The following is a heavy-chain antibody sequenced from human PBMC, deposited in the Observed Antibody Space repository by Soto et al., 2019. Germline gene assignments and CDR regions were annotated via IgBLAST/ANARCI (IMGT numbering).Heavy chain of an antibody. J-gene: IGHJ3*02. CDR2: IKQDGSEK. D-gene: IGHD6-19*01. Sequence: GGSLRLSCAASGFTFSSYWMSWVRQAPGKGLEWVANIKQDGSEKYYVDSVKGRFTISRDNAKNSLYLQMNSLRAEDTAVYYCARAASGIAVVAHAFDIWGQGTMVTVSS. CDR3: ARAASGIAVVAHAFDI. CDR1: GFTFSSYW. V-gene: IGHV3-7*01.